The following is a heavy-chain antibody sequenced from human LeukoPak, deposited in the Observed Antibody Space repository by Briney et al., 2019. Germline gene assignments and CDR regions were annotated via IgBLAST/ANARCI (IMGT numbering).Heavy chain of an antibody. CDR3: ARPQTSSSSPAALGY. CDR2: IGSSGYTI. CDR1: GFPFSNYH. Sequence: PGGSLRLSCAASGFPFSNYHMAWLRQAPGKGLEWISYIGSSGYTIYYSDSVKGRFTISRDNAKSSLYLQMNSLRAEDTAVYFCARPQTSSSSPAALGYWGPGLLVTVSS. V-gene: IGHV3-11*01. D-gene: IGHD6-6*01. J-gene: IGHJ4*02.